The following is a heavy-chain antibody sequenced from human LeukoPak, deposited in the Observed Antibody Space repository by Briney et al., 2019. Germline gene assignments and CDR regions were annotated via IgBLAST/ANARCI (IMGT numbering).Heavy chain of an antibody. CDR1: GYTFTSYD. J-gene: IGHJ4*02. CDR2: FDPEDGET. Sequence: ASVKVSCKASGYTFTSYDINWVRQATGQGLEWMGGFDPEDGETIYAQKFQGRVTMTEDTSTDTAYMELSSLRSEDTAVYYCATDRRRRDGYNWCYWGQGTQVTVSS. CDR3: ATDRRRRDGYNWCY. D-gene: IGHD5-24*01. V-gene: IGHV1-24*01.